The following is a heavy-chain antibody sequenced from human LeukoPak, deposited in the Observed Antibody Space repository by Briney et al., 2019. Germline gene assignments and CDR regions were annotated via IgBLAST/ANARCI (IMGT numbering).Heavy chain of an antibody. CDR1: GGSISSYY. Sequence: SETLSLTCTVSGGSISSYYWSWIRQPAGKGLEWIGRIYTSGSTNYNPSLKSRVTMSVDTSKNQFSLKLSSVTAADTAVYYCARDRYYSDSSGYLFDYWGQGTLVTVSS. D-gene: IGHD3-22*01. CDR2: IYTSGST. V-gene: IGHV4-4*07. J-gene: IGHJ4*02. CDR3: ARDRYYSDSSGYLFDY.